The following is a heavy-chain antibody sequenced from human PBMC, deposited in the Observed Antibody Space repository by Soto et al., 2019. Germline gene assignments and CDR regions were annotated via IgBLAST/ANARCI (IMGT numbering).Heavy chain of an antibody. V-gene: IGHV3-64*01. CDR2: ISSNGGTT. D-gene: IGHD1-7*01. Sequence: EVQLAESGGGMVQPGGSLRLSCVASGFTFGSYDMHWVRQAPGKGLEYVSSISSNGGTTYYGNSVKGRFTISRDNSKNTLYLQMGSLRAEDMAVYYCVRRVSGNYDYWGQGTLVTVSS. CDR3: VRRVSGNYDY. J-gene: IGHJ4*02. CDR1: GFTFGSYD.